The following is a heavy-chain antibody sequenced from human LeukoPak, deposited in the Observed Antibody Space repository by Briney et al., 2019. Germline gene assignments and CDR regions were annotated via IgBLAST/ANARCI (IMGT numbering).Heavy chain of an antibody. J-gene: IGHJ6*03. D-gene: IGHD4-11*01. V-gene: IGHV4-39*07. CDR3: ARYISNGYYYYYYMDV. CDR2: IYYTGNT. CDR1: GGSVSNIDYF. Sequence: SETLSLTCTVSGGSVSNIDYFWGCIRQPPGKGLEWIGSIYYTGNTYYNPSLKSRVHISIDTSKNQFSLKLTSVTAADTAVYYCARYISNGYYYYYYMDVWGKGTTVTVSS.